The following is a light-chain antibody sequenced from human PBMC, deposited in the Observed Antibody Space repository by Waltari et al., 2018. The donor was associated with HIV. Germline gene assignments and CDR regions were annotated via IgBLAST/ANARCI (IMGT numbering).Light chain of an antibody. V-gene: IGLV2-23*02. Sequence: QSALTQPASVSGSIGQSITISCTGTSSDVGRSNLVSWYPHHPGKAPKLILYEVYKRPSGVSNRFSGSKSGNTASLTVSGLQAEDEADYYCCSYAGSSIPFGGGTKLTVL. J-gene: IGLJ2*01. CDR3: CSYAGSSIP. CDR1: SSDVGRSNL. CDR2: EVY.